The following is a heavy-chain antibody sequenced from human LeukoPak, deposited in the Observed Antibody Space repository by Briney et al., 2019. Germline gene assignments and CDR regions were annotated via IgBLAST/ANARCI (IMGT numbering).Heavy chain of an antibody. J-gene: IGHJ4*02. CDR1: GGSISSSSYY. D-gene: IGHD2-8*01. Sequence: PSETLSLTCTVSGGSISSSSYYWGWVRQPPGTGLEWIGSIYYSGSTYYNPSLKSRVTISVDTSKNQFSLKLSSVTAADTAVYYCARDEWYEGTLWGQGTLVTVSS. CDR2: IYYSGST. CDR3: ARDEWYEGTL. V-gene: IGHV4-39*07.